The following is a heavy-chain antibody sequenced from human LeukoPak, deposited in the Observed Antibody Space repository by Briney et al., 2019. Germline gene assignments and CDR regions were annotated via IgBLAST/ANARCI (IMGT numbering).Heavy chain of an antibody. J-gene: IGHJ4*02. Sequence: SSVTVSCKPCGYTFTSNYMHWVRQAPGQGLEWVGWISPYSGNTNYAQKLQGRVTMTTDTSTTTAYMELRSLRSDDTAVYYCARDTEDGDYIAWGQGTLVTVSS. V-gene: IGHV1-18*04. CDR1: GYTFTSNY. CDR2: ISPYSGNT. D-gene: IGHD4-17*01. CDR3: ARDTEDGDYIA.